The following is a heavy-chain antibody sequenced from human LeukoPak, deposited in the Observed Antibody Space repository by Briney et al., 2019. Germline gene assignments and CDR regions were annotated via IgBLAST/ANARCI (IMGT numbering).Heavy chain of an antibody. CDR3: ARIAVSSDFDY. D-gene: IGHD3-10*01. CDR1: GYSISSGYY. V-gene: IGHV4-38-2*02. J-gene: IGHJ4*02. Sequence: SETLSLTCTVSGYSISSGYYWGWIRQPPGKGLEWIGSIYHSGSTYYNPSLKSRVTISVDTSKNQFSLKLSSVTAADTAVYYCARIAVSSDFDYWGQGTLVTVSS. CDR2: IYHSGST.